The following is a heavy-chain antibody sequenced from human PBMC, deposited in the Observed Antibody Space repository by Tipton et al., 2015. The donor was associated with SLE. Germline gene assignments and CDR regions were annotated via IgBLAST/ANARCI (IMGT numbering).Heavy chain of an antibody. V-gene: IGHV3-7*01. CDR2: IKQDGSDK. D-gene: IGHD5-12*01. Sequence: SLRLSCAASGFRFSSYWMSWVRQAPGKGLEWVANIKQDGSDKNYVDSVKGRFTISRDNAKNSLYLQMNSLRAEDTAVYYCATSRMATTFYFNYWGQGTLVTVSS. J-gene: IGHJ4*02. CDR3: ATSRMATTFYFNY. CDR1: GFRFSSYW.